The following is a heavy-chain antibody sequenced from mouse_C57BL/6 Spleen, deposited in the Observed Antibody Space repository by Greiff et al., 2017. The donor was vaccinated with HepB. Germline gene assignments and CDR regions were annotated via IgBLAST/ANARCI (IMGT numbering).Heavy chain of an antibody. Sequence: VQLQQSGAELVRPGASVTLSCKASGYTFTDYEMHWVKQTPVHGLEWIGAIDPETGGTAYNQKFKGKAILTADKSSSTAYMELRSLTSEDSAVYYCTRKEGLPYFDYWGQGTTLTVSS. CDR3: TRKEGLPYFDY. D-gene: IGHD2-10*01. CDR2: IDPETGGT. CDR1: GYTFTDYE. J-gene: IGHJ2*01. V-gene: IGHV1-15*01.